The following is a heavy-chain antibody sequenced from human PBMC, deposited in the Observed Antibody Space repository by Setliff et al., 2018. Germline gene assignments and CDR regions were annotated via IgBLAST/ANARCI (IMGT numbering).Heavy chain of an antibody. CDR2: IDYRGST. CDR1: GVSLTSSHFY. D-gene: IGHD3-10*01. V-gene: IGHV4-30-4*08. CDR3: TRLDYGSRALYFDV. Sequence: SETLSLTCSVSGVSLTSSHFYWSWIRQRPGKGLEWIGKIDYRGSTRYNPSLETRVSMSVDTSRNQFSQNLQSVTAADTAVYYCTRLDYGSRALYFDVWGQGNPVTVSS. J-gene: IGHJ4*02.